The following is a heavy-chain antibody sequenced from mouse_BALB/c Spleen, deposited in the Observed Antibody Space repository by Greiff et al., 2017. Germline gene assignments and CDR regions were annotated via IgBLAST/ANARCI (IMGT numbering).Heavy chain of an antibody. J-gene: IGHJ3*01. Sequence: EVKLMESGPGLVKPSQSLSLTCTVTGYSITSDYAWNWIRQFPGNKLEWMGYISYSGSTSYNPSLKSRISITRDTSKNQFFLQSNSVTTEDTATYYCANWDDFAYWGQGTLVTVSA. CDR3: ANWDDFAY. D-gene: IGHD4-1*01. CDR2: ISYSGST. CDR1: GYSITSDYA. V-gene: IGHV3-2*02.